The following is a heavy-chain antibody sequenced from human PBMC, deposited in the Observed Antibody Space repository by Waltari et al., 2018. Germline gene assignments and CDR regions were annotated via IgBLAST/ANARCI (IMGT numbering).Heavy chain of an antibody. J-gene: IGHJ4*02. Sequence: QVQLQESGPGLVKPSQTLSLTCTVSGGSISSGGYYWSWIRQHPGKGLEWMGYTYYTESTYYNPSLKNRVTIAVDSSKNQFSLNLSSATAADTAVYYCARRVVGATFDYWGQGTLVTVSS. CDR1: GGSISSGGYY. CDR3: ARRVVGATFDY. D-gene: IGHD1-26*01. V-gene: IGHV4-31*03. CDR2: TYYTEST.